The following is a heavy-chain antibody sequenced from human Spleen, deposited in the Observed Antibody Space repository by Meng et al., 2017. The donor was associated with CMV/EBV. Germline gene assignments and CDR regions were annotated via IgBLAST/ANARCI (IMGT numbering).Heavy chain of an antibody. V-gene: IGHV3-23*01. CDR3: AKMDDFWSGYYGHYYYGMDV. CDR1: GFTFKYFA. CDR2: ISGSSSTT. J-gene: IGHJ6*02. Sequence: GESLKISCTASGFTFKYFAMGWVRQAPGKRLEWVSSISGSSSTTYYADSVKGRFTISRDNSKNTLFLQMNSLRAEDTAIYYCAKMDDFWSGYYGHYYYGMDVWGQGTTVTVSS. D-gene: IGHD3-3*01.